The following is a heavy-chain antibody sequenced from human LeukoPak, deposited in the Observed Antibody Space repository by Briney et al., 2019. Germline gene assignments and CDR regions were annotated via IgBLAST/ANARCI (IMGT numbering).Heavy chain of an antibody. CDR2: FDPEDGET. Sequence: GASVKVSCKVSGYTLTGLSMHWVRQAPGKGLEWMGGFDPEDGETIYAQKFQGRVTMTEDTSTDTAYMELSSLRSEDTAVYYCARGPWAAADYYMDVWGKGTTVTISS. V-gene: IGHV1-24*01. CDR3: ARGPWAAADYYMDV. J-gene: IGHJ6*03. CDR1: GYTLTGLS. D-gene: IGHD6-13*01.